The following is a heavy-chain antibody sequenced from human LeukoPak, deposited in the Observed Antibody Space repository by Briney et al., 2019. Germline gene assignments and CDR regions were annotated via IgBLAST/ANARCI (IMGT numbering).Heavy chain of an antibody. Sequence: SETLSLTCAVYGGSFSGYYWSWIRQPPGKGLEWIGEINHSGSTNYNPSLKSRVTTSVDTSKNQFSLKLSSVTAADTAVYYCARFRYYYYGMDVWGQGTTVTVSS. CDR1: GGSFSGYY. CDR2: INHSGST. V-gene: IGHV4-34*01. J-gene: IGHJ6*02. CDR3: ARFRYYYYGMDV.